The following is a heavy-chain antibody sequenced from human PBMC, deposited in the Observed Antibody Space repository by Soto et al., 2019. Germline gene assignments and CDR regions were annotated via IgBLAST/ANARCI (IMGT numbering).Heavy chain of an antibody. V-gene: IGHV3-30-3*01. D-gene: IGHD3-22*01. Sequence: PGGSLRLSCAASGFTFSSYAMHWVRQAPGKGLEWVAVISYDGSNKYYADSVKGRFTISRDNSKNTLYLQMNSLRAEDTAVYYCASPYYYDSSGYRRHYYYGMDVWGQGTTVTVS. J-gene: IGHJ6*02. CDR1: GFTFSSYA. CDR3: ASPYYYDSSGYRRHYYYGMDV. CDR2: ISYDGSNK.